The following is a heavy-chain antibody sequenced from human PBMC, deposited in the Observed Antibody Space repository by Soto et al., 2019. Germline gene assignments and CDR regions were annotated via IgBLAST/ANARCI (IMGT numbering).Heavy chain of an antibody. CDR2: ISNSGGST. D-gene: IGHD6-19*01. CDR1: GFTFSSYA. J-gene: IGHJ4*02. Sequence: VQLLESGGGLVQPGGSLRLSCAASGFTFSSYAMSWVRQAPGRGLEWVSSISNSGGSTYYADSVKGRFTISRDNSKNTLYLQMNSLRAEDTAVYYCAKQGYSSGWYRGFDYWGQGTLVTVSS. CDR3: AKQGYSSGWYRGFDY. V-gene: IGHV3-23*01.